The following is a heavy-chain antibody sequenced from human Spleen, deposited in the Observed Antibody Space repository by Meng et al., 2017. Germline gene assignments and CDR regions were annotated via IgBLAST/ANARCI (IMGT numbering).Heavy chain of an antibody. J-gene: IGHJ4*02. V-gene: IGHV3-23*01. Sequence: GESLKISCAASGFTFSSYAMSWVRQAPGKGLEWVSAISGSGGSTYYADSVKGRFTVSRDSSKNTLYLHMNTLRADDTAVYYCAKDLPRSGSWGFDSWGQGALVTVSS. CDR3: AKDLPRSGSWGFDS. CDR2: ISGSGGST. D-gene: IGHD3-10*02. CDR1: GFTFSSYA.